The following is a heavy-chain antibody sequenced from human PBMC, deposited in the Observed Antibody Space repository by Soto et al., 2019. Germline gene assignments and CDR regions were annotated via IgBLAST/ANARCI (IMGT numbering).Heavy chain of an antibody. CDR2: ISSSGSTI. CDR3: ARDRVREMATILNAYYFDY. D-gene: IGHD5-12*01. CDR1: GFTFSDYY. V-gene: IGHV3-11*01. Sequence: GGSLRLYCAASGFTFSDYYMSWIRQAPGKGLEWVSYISSSGSTIYYADSVKGRFTISRDNAKNSLYLQMNSLRAEDTAVYYCARDRVREMATILNAYYFDYWGQGTLVTVSS. J-gene: IGHJ4*02.